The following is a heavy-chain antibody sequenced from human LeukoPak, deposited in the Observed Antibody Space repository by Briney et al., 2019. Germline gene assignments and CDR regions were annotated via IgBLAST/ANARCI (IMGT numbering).Heavy chain of an antibody. CDR3: AKEKEWFGELLGYFDY. J-gene: IGHJ4*02. CDR1: GFTFSSYA. V-gene: IGHV3-23*01. D-gene: IGHD3-10*01. Sequence: GGSLRLSCAASGFTFSSYAMSWVRQAPGKGLEWVSAISGSGGSTYYADSVKGRFTISRDNSKNTLYLQMNSLRAEDTAVYYCAKEKEWFGELLGYFDYWGQGTLVTVSS. CDR2: ISGSGGST.